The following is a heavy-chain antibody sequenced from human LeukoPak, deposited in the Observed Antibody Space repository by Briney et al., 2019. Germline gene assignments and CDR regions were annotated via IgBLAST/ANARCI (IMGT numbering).Heavy chain of an antibody. J-gene: IGHJ6*02. CDR1: GFTFSSYG. CDR2: IWYDGSNK. CDR3: ARGYYDSSYYYYYGMDV. V-gene: IGHV3-33*01. Sequence: PGRSLRHSCAASGFTFSSYGMHWVRQAPGKGLEWVAVIWYDGSNKYYADSVKGRSTISRDNSKNTLYLQMNSLRAEDTAVYYCARGYYDSSYYYYYGMDVWGQGTTVTVSS. D-gene: IGHD3-22*01.